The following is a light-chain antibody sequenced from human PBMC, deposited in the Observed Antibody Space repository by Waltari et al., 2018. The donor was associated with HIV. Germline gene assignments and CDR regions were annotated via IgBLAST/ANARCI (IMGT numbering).Light chain of an antibody. Sequence: DIQMTQSPSSLSASVGDRVTITCRASQSITNYLNWYQQKPGKAPRLLIFAGSRLQSGVSARFSGSGSGTDFTITSTSLQAEDFATYYCQQSYSTPRTFGQGTKLDIK. CDR3: QQSYSTPRT. J-gene: IGKJ2*01. CDR1: QSITNY. V-gene: IGKV1-39*01. CDR2: AGS.